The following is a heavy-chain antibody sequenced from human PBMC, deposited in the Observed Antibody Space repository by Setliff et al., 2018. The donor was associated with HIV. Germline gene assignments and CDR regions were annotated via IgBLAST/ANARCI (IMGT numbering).Heavy chain of an antibody. CDR2: IYYSGST. J-gene: IGHJ3*02. V-gene: IGHV4-59*12. Sequence: PSETLSLTCTVSGGSIRSYYWSWIRQPPGKGLEWIGYIYYSGSTNYNPSLKSRVTISVDTSKNQLSLRLRSVTAADSGVYYCARGSSGSHRTEYDDAFDIWGQGAVVTVSS. CDR3: ARGSSGSHRTEYDDAFDI. D-gene: IGHD6-25*01. CDR1: GGSIRSYY.